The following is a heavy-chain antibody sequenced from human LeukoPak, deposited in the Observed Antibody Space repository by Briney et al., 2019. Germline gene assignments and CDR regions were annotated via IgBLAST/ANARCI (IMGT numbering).Heavy chain of an antibody. D-gene: IGHD2-2*01. V-gene: IGHV3-9*01. CDR2: IRWNSGSI. Sequence: GGSLRLSCAASGFTFDDYAMHWVRQAPGKCLELVSGIRWNSGSIGYADSVKGRFTISRDNAKNSLYLQMNSLRAEDTALYYCAKGRDKYQLLSKNWFDPWGQGTLVTVSS. J-gene: IGHJ5*02. CDR3: AKGRDKYQLLSKNWFDP. CDR1: GFTFDDYA.